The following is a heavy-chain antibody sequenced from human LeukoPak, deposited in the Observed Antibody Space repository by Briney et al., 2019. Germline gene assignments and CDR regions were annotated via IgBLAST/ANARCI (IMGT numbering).Heavy chain of an antibody. Sequence: ASVKVSCRASGYTFTSYYMHWVRQAPGQGLEWMGIINPSGGSTSYAQKFQGRVTMTRDTSTSTVYMELSSLRAEDTAVYYCARFDTAMVTDYFDYWGQGTLVTVST. CDR1: GYTFTSYY. CDR2: INPSGGST. D-gene: IGHD5-18*01. CDR3: ARFDTAMVTDYFDY. J-gene: IGHJ4*02. V-gene: IGHV1-46*01.